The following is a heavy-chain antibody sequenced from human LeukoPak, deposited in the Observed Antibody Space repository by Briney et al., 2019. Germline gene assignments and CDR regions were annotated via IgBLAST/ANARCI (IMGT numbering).Heavy chain of an antibody. CDR1: GGSFIGYY. CDR2: INHSGST. Sequence: SETLSLTCAVYGGSFIGYYWSWIRQPPGKGLEWIGEINHSGSTNYNPSLKSRVTISVDTSKNQFSLKLSSVTAADTAVYYCARRPLGYCSSTSCYYFDYWGQGTLVTVPS. J-gene: IGHJ4*02. D-gene: IGHD2-2*01. V-gene: IGHV4-34*01. CDR3: ARRPLGYCSSTSCYYFDY.